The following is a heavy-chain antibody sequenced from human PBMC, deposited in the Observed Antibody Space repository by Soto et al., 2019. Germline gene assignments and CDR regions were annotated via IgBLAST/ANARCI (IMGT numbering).Heavy chain of an antibody. CDR1: GGSVSGGSYY. J-gene: IGHJ4*02. V-gene: IGHV4-61*03. CDR3: AREGNLGRWIQPLDY. CDR2: IYFNGKT. D-gene: IGHD5-18*01. Sequence: PSETLSLTCTVSGGSVSGGSYYWNWIRQPPGKGLEWIGYIYFNGKTNYSPSLKSRVTMSVDTSKNHFSLKLISVTTADTAVYFCAREGNLGRWIQPLDYWGQGTLVTVSS.